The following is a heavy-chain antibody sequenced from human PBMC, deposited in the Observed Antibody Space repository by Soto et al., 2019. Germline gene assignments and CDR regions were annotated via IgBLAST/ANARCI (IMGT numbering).Heavy chain of an antibody. CDR1: GGSISSSSYY. Sequence: SETLSLTCTVSGGSISSSSYYWGWVRQPPGKGLEWIGSIYYSGSTYYNPSLKSRVTISVDTSKNQFSLKLSSVTAADTAVYYCARHFSGTDIVVVPAAIWFDPWGQGTLVTVSS. CDR2: IYYSGST. CDR3: ARHFSGTDIVVVPAAIWFDP. D-gene: IGHD2-2*01. V-gene: IGHV4-39*01. J-gene: IGHJ5*02.